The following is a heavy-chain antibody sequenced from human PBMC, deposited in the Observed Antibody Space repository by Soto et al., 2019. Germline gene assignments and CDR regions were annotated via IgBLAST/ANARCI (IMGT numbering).Heavy chain of an antibody. D-gene: IGHD3-16*01. CDR3: ARDGATQYVWGSYSPEAYFDY. J-gene: IGHJ4*02. V-gene: IGHV3-30-3*01. CDR2: ISYDGSNK. Sequence: QVQLVESGGGVVQPGRSLRLSCAASGFTFSSYAMHWVRQAPGKGLEWVAVISYDGSNKYYADSVKGRFTISRDNSKRPLYLQMNSLRAEDTAVYYCARDGATQYVWGSYSPEAYFDYWGQGTLVTVSS. CDR1: GFTFSSYA.